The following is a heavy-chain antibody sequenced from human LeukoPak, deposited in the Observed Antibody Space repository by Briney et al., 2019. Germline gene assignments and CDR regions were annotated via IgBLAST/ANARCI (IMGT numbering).Heavy chain of an antibody. D-gene: IGHD6-19*01. CDR2: INHSGST. CDR1: GGSFSGYY. CDR3: ARVPYGSGWYDY. Sequence: PSETLSLTCAVYGGSFSGYYWSWIRQPPGKGLEWIGEINHSGSTNYNPSLKSRVTISVDTSKNQFSLRLSSVTAAATAVYYCARVPYGSGWYDYWGQGTLVTVSS. V-gene: IGHV4-34*01. J-gene: IGHJ4*02.